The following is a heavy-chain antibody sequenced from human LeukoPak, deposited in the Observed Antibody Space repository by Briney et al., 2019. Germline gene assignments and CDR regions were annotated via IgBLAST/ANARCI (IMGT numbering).Heavy chain of an antibody. CDR3: ARHIGARTYYYYYFMDV. Sequence: SETLSLTCAVYGGSFSGYYWSWIRQPPGKGLEWIGEINHSGSTNYNPSLKSRVTISVDTSENQFSLKLSSVTAADTAVYYCARHIGARTYYYYYFMDVWGKGTTVTISS. CDR2: INHSGST. D-gene: IGHD2-21*01. CDR1: GGSFSGYY. V-gene: IGHV4-34*01. J-gene: IGHJ6*03.